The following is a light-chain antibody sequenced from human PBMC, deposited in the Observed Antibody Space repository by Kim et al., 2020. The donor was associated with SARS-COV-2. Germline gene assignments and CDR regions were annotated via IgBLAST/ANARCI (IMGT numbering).Light chain of an antibody. CDR3: QQYYNNYPVT. CDR1: QSGLYNTNNKNY. J-gene: IGKJ5*01. CDR2: WAS. V-gene: IGKV4-1*01. Sequence: TINCKSSQSGLYNTNNKNYLAWYQQKPRQPPKLLISWASSRESGVPDRFSGSGSGTDFTLTISSLQAEDVAVYYCQQYYNNYPVTFGQGTRLEIK.